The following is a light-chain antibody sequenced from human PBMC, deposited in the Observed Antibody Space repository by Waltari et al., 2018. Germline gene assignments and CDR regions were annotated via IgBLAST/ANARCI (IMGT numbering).Light chain of an antibody. CDR3: QQYDGEVVT. V-gene: IGKV3-20*01. CDR1: QSVTCIS. Sequence: CSARQSVTCISLTWYQQKLGQAPRLLIYGTSSRATGIPDRFSGSGSGTDFTLTISRLEPEDFAVYYCQQYDGEVVTFGGGTKVEI. J-gene: IGKJ4*01. CDR2: GTS.